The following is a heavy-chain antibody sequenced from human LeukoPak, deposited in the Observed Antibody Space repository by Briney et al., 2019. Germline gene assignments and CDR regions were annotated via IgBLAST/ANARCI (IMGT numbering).Heavy chain of an antibody. Sequence: SETLSLTCTVSGGSISSSSYYWGWIRQPPGKGLEWIGSIYYNGSTYYNPSLKIRVTISVDTPKNQSSLNLSSVPAADTAVYYCAREVARKYSRYPDWFDPWGQGTLVTVPS. CDR2: IYYNGST. D-gene: IGHD5-12*01. V-gene: IGHV4-39*02. CDR1: GGSISSSSYY. CDR3: AREVARKYSRYPDWFDP. J-gene: IGHJ5*02.